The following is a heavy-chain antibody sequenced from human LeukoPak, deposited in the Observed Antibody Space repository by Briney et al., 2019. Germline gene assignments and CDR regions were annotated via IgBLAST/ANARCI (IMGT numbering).Heavy chain of an antibody. J-gene: IGHJ1*01. V-gene: IGHV3-30*04. CDR2: ISYDGSNK. CDR3: ARDNQWLVPSDAEYFQH. Sequence: GRSLRLSCAASGFTFSSYAMHWVRQAPGKGLEWVAIISYDGSNKYYADSVKGRFTISRDNSKNTLYLQMNSLRAEDTAVYYCARDNQWLVPSDAEYFQHWGQGTLVTVSS. CDR1: GFTFSSYA. D-gene: IGHD6-19*01.